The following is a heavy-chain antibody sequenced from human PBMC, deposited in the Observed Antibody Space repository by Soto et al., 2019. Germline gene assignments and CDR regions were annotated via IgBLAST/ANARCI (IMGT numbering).Heavy chain of an antibody. Sequence: GGSVKVSCEVSGYTLAELSMHWVRQAPGKGLEWMGGFDREDGETIYAQKFQGRVTMTEDTSTDTAYRELSSLRSEDTAEDYCATGRVLEWLPHWFQYWGQGTLVTVSS. V-gene: IGHV1-24*01. D-gene: IGHD3-3*01. CDR1: GYTLAELS. CDR2: FDREDGET. CDR3: ATGRVLEWLPHWFQY. J-gene: IGHJ1*01.